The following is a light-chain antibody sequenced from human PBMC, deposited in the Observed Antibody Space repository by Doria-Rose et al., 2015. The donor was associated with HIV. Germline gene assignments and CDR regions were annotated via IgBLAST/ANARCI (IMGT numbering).Light chain of an antibody. J-gene: IGLJ1*01. V-gene: IGLV1-40*01. CDR3: QSYDSSLSGYV. CDR1: SSSIGAGYD. Sequence: QTVVTQEPSVSEAPGQRVTISCTGSSSSIGAGYDVHWYQQLPRTAPKLLIYGNINRPSGVPDRISCSKSGTSASLAITGLQAEDEADYYCQSYDSSLSGYVFGTGTKVTVL. CDR2: GNI.